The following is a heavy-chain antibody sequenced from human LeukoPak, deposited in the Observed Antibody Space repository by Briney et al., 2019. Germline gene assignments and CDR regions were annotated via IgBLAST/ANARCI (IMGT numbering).Heavy chain of an antibody. V-gene: IGHV3-21*01. CDR1: GFIFTDYW. D-gene: IGHD2-2*01. CDR2: ISSSSSYI. Sequence: PGGSLRLSCAASGFIFTDYWMYWVRQAPGKGLEWVSSISSSSSYIYYADSVKGRFTISRDNAKNSLYLQMNSLRAEDTAVYYCARDRGGPSTGGAFDIWGQGTMVTVSS. CDR3: ARDRGGPSTGGAFDI. J-gene: IGHJ3*02.